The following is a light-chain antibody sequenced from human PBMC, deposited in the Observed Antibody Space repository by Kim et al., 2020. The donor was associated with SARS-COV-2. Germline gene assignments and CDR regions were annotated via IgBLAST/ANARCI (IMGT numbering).Light chain of an antibody. J-gene: IGKJ1*01. CDR2: AAS. CDR3: QKYNSAPWT. CDR1: QDIANS. Sequence: ASVGDRVTIPCRASQDIANSVAWYQQKPGKVPQVLIYAASTLQSGVPSRFSGSGSGTEFTLTIGSLQTEDVATYYCQKYNSAPWTFGPGTKVDIK. V-gene: IGKV1-27*01.